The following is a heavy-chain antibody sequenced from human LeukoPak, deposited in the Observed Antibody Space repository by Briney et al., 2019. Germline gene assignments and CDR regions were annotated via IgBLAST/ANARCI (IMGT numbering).Heavy chain of an antibody. J-gene: IGHJ6*03. CDR2: INHSRST. Sequence: PSETLSLTCAVYGGSFSGYYWSWIRQPPGKGLEWIGEINHSRSTNYNPSLKSRVTISVDTSKNQFSLKLTSVTAADTAVYYCARRARDFSFYYYYMDVWGKGTTFTVSS. CDR1: GGSFSGYY. D-gene: IGHD3-3*01. V-gene: IGHV4-34*01. CDR3: ARRARDFSFYYYYMDV.